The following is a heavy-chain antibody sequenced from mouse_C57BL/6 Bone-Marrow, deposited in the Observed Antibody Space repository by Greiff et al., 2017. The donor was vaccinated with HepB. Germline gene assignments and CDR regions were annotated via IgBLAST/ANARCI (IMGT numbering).Heavy chain of an antibody. CDR1: GFTFSDYY. J-gene: IGHJ4*01. CDR3: ARGHYYGSSYWGAMDY. V-gene: IGHV5-16*01. Sequence: EVHLVESEGGLVQPGSSMKLSCTASGFTFSDYYMAWVRQVPEKGLEWVANINYDGSSTYYLDSLKSRFIISRDNAKNILYLQMSSLKSEDTATYYCARGHYYGSSYWGAMDYWGQGTSVTVSS. D-gene: IGHD1-1*01. CDR2: INYDGSST.